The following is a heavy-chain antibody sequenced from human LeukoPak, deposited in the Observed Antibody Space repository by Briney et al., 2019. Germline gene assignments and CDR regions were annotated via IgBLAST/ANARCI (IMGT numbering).Heavy chain of an antibody. CDR3: ARYRLAQVYFDS. Sequence: NPSETLSLTCTVSGGSISTYYWSWIRQPPGKGLGWIGYIYPSGSTDYSPSLESRVFISVDTSTNRLSLRLDSVTAADTAVYYCARYRLAQVYFDSWGQGTLVTVSS. CDR1: GGSISTYY. D-gene: IGHD2-8*01. J-gene: IGHJ4*02. V-gene: IGHV4-4*09. CDR2: IYPSGST.